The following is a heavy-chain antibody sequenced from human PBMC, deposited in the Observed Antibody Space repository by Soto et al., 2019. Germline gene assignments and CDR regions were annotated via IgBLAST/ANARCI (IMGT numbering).Heavy chain of an antibody. J-gene: IGHJ6*02. CDR1: GYSFTIYW. CDR3: ASPDPTLYDSSXYYVMKGDYYYYYGMDV. CDR2: IDPSDSYT. V-gene: IGHV5-10-1*01. Sequence: PGESLKISCKGSGYSFTIYWISWVRQMPGKGLEWMGRIDPSDSYTNYSPSFQGHVTISADKSISTAYLQWSSLKASDTAMYYCASPDPTLYDSSXYYVMKGDYYYYYGMDVWGQGTTVTVSS. D-gene: IGHD3-22*01.